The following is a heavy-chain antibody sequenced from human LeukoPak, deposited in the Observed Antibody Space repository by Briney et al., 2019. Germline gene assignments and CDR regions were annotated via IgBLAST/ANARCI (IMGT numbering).Heavy chain of an antibody. V-gene: IGHV4-30-2*01. Sequence: SETLSLTCAVSGGSISSGGYSWSWIRQPPGKGLEWIGYIYHSGSTYYNPSLKSRVTISVDRSKNQFSLKLSSVTAADTAVYYCARGVYGDYDQFDYWGQGTLVTVSS. CDR3: ARGVYGDYDQFDY. CDR2: IYHSGST. J-gene: IGHJ4*02. CDR1: GGSISSGGYS. D-gene: IGHD4-17*01.